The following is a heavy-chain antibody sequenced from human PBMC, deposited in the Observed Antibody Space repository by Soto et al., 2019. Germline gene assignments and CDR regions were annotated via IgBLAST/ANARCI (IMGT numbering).Heavy chain of an antibody. D-gene: IGHD5-12*01. Sequence: GGSLRLSCAASGFMFSNYWMSWVRQAPGKGLEWVAIIKQDGSDKYYVDSVKGRFTISRDNAKNSLYLQMNSLRIEDAAVYYCARNRAYAFDFWGRGPLVTVSS. CDR3: ARNRAYAFDF. J-gene: IGHJ4*02. CDR1: GFMFSNYW. CDR2: IKQDGSDK. V-gene: IGHV3-7*01.